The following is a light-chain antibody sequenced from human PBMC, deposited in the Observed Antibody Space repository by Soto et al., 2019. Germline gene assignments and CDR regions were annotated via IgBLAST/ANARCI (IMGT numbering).Light chain of an antibody. J-gene: IGKJ4*01. Sequence: DIQMTQSPSTLSASVGDRVTITCRASQSISSWLAWYQQKPGKAPNLLIYTASNLKSGVPSRFSGSGSGTEFTLTISSPQPDDFATYYCQEYNSDSGVTFGGGTKVEIK. V-gene: IGKV1-5*03. CDR2: TAS. CDR1: QSISSW. CDR3: QEYNSDSGVT.